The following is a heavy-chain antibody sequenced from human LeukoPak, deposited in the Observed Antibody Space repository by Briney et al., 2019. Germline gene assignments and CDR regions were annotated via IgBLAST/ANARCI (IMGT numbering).Heavy chain of an antibody. Sequence: GGSLRLSCAASGFTFSSYGMHWVRQPPGKGLEWVAVIWYDGSNKYCADSVKGRFTISRDNSKNTLYLQMNSLRADDTAVYYCARGPYYCGPGDYYYGMDVWGQGTTVTVSS. D-gene: IGHD4-23*01. CDR1: GFTFSSYG. V-gene: IGHV3-33*01. CDR3: ARGPYYCGPGDYYYGMDV. J-gene: IGHJ6*02. CDR2: IWYDGSNK.